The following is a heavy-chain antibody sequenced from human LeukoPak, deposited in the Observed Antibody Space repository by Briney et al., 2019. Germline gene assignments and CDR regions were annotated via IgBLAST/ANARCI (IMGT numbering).Heavy chain of an antibody. CDR2: ISGSGGST. V-gene: IGHV3-23*01. CDR1: GFTFSSYA. Sequence: GGSLRLSCAASGFTFSSYAMSWVRQAPGKGLEWVSAISGSGGSTYYADSVKGRFTISRDNSKNTLYLQMNSLRAEDTTVYYCAKDKGDSRRVPYCGDYWGQGTLVTVSS. D-gene: IGHD2-21*02. J-gene: IGHJ4*02. CDR3: AKDKGDSRRVPYCGDY.